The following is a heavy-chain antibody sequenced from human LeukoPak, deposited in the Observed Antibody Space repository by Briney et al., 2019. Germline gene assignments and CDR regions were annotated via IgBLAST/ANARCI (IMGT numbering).Heavy chain of an antibody. V-gene: IGHV1-69*04. J-gene: IGHJ3*02. D-gene: IGHD5-12*01. CDR3: ARDLYSGHEGNAFDI. CDR1: GGTFSSYA. CDR2: IIPILGIA. Sequence: SVKVSCKASGGTFSSYAITWVRQAPGQGLEWMGRIIPILGIANYAQKFQGRVTIIADKSTSTAYMELSSLRSVDTAVYYCARDLYSGHEGNAFDIWGQGTMVTVSS.